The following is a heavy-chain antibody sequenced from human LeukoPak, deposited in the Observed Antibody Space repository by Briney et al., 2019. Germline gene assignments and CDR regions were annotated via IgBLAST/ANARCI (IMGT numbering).Heavy chain of an antibody. J-gene: IGHJ3*02. CDR3: GASRQYVGAFDI. V-gene: IGHV3-48*04. D-gene: IGHD3-16*01. CDR2: ISSSSTII. CDR1: GFTFSSYG. Sequence: GGSLRLSCAASGFTFSSYGTHWVRQAPGKGLDWISYISSSSTIIKYADSVRGRFTISRDDARESLYLQMSSLRADDTAIYYCGASRQYVGAFDIWGQGTLVTVSS.